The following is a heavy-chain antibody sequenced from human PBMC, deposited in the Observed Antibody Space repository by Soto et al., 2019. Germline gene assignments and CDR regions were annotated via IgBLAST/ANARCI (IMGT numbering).Heavy chain of an antibody. D-gene: IGHD3-3*01. CDR1: GFSFSNAW. CDR3: TTTSIGLYFDH. J-gene: IGHJ4*02. Sequence: QLLESGGGLVKPGGSLRLSCTASGFSFSNAWMSWVRQAPGKGLEWVGCIKTKTNGATTDYAAPVQGRFSISRDDSKNTLFLQMDSLQTEDTAVYYCTTTSIGLYFDHWGQGTLVTVSS. CDR2: IKTKTNGATT. V-gene: IGHV3-15*01.